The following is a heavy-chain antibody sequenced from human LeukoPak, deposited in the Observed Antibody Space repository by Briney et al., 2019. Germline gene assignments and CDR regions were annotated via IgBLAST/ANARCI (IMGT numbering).Heavy chain of an antibody. CDR1: GFTFNNAW. D-gene: IGHD6-19*01. J-gene: IGHJ4*02. Sequence: PGGSLRLSCAASGFTFNNAWMSWVRQAPGKRLEWVGRIRSKTDGGTTDYAAPVKGRFTISRDDSKNTLYLQMNSLKTEDTAVYYCTTGTEQQWLSLDYWGQGTLVPVSS. CDR3: TTGTEQQWLSLDY. CDR2: IRSKTDGGTT. V-gene: IGHV3-15*01.